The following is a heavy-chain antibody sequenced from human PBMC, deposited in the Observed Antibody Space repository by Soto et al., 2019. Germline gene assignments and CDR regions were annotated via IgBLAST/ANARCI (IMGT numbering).Heavy chain of an antibody. D-gene: IGHD5-12*01. Sequence: VGSLRLSCAASGFTFSSYAMHWVRQAPGKGLEYVSAFSSNGGSTYYANSVKGRFTISRDNSKNTLYLQMGSLRAEDMAVYYCARGGRGYEFDYWGQGTLVTVS. CDR2: FSSNGGST. CDR1: GFTFSSYA. J-gene: IGHJ4*02. CDR3: ARGGRGYEFDY. V-gene: IGHV3-64*01.